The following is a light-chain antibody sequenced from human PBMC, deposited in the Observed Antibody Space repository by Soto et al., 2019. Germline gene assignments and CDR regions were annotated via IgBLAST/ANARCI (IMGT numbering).Light chain of an antibody. Sequence: DIQMTQSPSTLSASVGDRVTITCRASQSISSWLAWYQQKPGKAPKLLIYKASSLESGVPSRYSGSGSGPEFTLTISSLQPDDFATYYCQQYNSYSRTFGHGTKVEIK. CDR3: QQYNSYSRT. CDR2: KAS. CDR1: QSISSW. J-gene: IGKJ1*01. V-gene: IGKV1-5*03.